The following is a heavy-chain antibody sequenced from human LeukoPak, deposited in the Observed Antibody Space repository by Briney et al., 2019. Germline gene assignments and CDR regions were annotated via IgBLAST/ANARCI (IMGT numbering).Heavy chain of an antibody. V-gene: IGHV1-8*02. CDR1: GYTFSSYH. Sequence: GASVKVSCKASGYTFSSYHIHWVRQAPGQGLEWMGWMNPNSGNTGYAQKFQGRVTMTRNTSISTAYMELSSLRSEDTAVYYCARGYKPGYSRGWSIFDFWGQGALVTVSS. J-gene: IGHJ4*02. CDR3: ARGYKPGYSRGWSIFDF. CDR2: MNPNSGNT. D-gene: IGHD6-19*01.